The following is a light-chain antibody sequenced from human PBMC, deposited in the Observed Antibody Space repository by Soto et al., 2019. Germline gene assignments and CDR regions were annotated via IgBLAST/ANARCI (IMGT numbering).Light chain of an antibody. Sequence: EKVMTQAPASLSKSPGERATRSCRASENVKTRLAWYQQKSGQAPRLLIYDAFTRATGIPARFSGSASGTEFTLSFFSLQSEDSAVYYCQQYYDWPLTFAGGTKVDIK. V-gene: IGKV3-15*01. CDR2: DAF. CDR3: QQYYDWPLT. CDR1: ENVKTR. J-gene: IGKJ4*01.